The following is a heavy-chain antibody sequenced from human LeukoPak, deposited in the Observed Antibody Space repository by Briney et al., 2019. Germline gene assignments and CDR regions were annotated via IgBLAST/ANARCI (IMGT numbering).Heavy chain of an antibody. J-gene: IGHJ4*02. CDR1: GFTFSSYA. D-gene: IGHD2-15*01. Sequence: GGSLRLSCAASGFTFSSYAMSWVRQAPGKGLERVSAISGSGGSTYYADSVKGRFTISRDNSKNTLYLQMNSLRAEDTAVYYCAKDSGGSNFLDYWGQGTLVTVSS. CDR2: ISGSGGST. V-gene: IGHV3-23*01. CDR3: AKDSGGSNFLDY.